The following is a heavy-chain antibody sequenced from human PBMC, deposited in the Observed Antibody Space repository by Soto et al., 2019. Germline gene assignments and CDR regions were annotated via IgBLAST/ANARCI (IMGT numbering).Heavy chain of an antibody. CDR1: GYIFTSYY. D-gene: IGHD4-4*01. CDR3: ASPTVTPLYYYYGMDV. CDR2: INPSGGST. V-gene: IGHV1-46*01. J-gene: IGHJ6*02. Sequence: ASVKVSCKASGYIFTSYYMHWVRQAPGQGLEWMGIINPSGGSTSYAQKFQGRVTMTRDTSTSTVYMELSSLRSEDSAVYYCASPTVTPLYYYYGMDVWGQGTTVTVSS.